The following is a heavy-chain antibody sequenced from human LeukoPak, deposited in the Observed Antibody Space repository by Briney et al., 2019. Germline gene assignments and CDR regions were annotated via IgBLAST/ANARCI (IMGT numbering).Heavy chain of an antibody. V-gene: IGHV3-23*01. CDR2: ISASGDTT. Sequence: GGSLRLSCAASGFTFTSYAMIWVRQAPGKGLEWVSSISASGDTTYYADSVKDRFTISRDNSKNTLYVQMNSLRAEDTALYYCARRPNYCSTSSCLDYWGQGTLVTVSS. CDR1: GFTFTSYA. D-gene: IGHD2-2*01. J-gene: IGHJ4*02. CDR3: ARRPNYCSTSSCLDY.